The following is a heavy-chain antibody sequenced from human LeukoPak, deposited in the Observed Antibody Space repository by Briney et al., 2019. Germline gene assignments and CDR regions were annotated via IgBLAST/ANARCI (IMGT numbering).Heavy chain of an antibody. CDR2: ISDDGSRT. V-gene: IGHV3-30-3*01. J-gene: IGHJ4*02. CDR3: ARGNGPGSFLIDY. Sequence: PGRSLRLSCAASGFTFSTYAMHWVRQAPGKGLEWVAIISDDGSRTYYSNSVKGRFTISRDNSRTTLYLQMNSLRPEETALYSCARGNGPGSFLIDYWGQGTLVTVSS. D-gene: IGHD3-10*01. CDR1: GFTFSTYA.